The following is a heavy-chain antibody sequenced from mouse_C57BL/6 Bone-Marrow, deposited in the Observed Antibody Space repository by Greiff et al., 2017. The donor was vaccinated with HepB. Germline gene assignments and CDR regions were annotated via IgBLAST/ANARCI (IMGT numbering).Heavy chain of an antibody. CDR3: ARRSPFAY. CDR1: GYTFTSYW. J-gene: IGHJ3*01. V-gene: IGHV1-50*01. CDR2: IDPSDSYT. Sequence: VQLHQPGAELVKPGASVKLSCKASGYTFTSYWMQWVKQRPGQGLEWIGEIDPSDSYTNYNQNFKGKATLTVDTSSSTAYMQLSSLTSEDSAVYYCARRSPFAYWGQATLVTVS.